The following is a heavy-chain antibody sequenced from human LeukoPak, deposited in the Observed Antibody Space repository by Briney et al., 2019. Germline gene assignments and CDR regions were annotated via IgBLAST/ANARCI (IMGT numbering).Heavy chain of an antibody. V-gene: IGHV4-59*04. Sequence: PSETLSLTCTVSGGSISSYYWSWIRQPPGKGLEWIATIHHSGVTYYNPSLKSRVTMSVDTSKNQFSLKLGSVTAAGTAVYYCARYTANTAGYSFDFWGQGALVTVSS. CDR1: GGSISSYY. CDR2: IHHSGVT. J-gene: IGHJ4*02. D-gene: IGHD3-22*01. CDR3: ARYTANTAGYSFDF.